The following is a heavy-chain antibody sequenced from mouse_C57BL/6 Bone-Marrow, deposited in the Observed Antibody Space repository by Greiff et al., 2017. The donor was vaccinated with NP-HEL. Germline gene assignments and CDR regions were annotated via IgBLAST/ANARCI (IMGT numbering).Heavy chain of an antibody. CDR2: ISDGGSYT. CDR1: GFTFSSYA. D-gene: IGHD6-1*01. J-gene: IGHJ4*01. CDR3: ARGLPHYYAMDY. V-gene: IGHV5-4*03. Sequence: EVKLMESGGGLVKPGGSLKLSCAASGFTFSSYAMSWVRQTPEKRLEWVATISDGGSYTYYPDNVKGRFTISRDNAKNNLYLQMSHLKSEDTAMYYCARGLPHYYAMDYWGQGTSVTVSS.